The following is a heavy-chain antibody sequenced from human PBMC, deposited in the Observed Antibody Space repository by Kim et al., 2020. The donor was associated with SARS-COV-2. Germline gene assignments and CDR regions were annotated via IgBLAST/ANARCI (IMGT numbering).Heavy chain of an antibody. Sequence: GGSLRLSCAASGFTFSSYAMHWVRQAPGKGLEWVAVISYDGSNKYYADSVKGRFTISRDNSKNMLFLQMNSLRAEDTAVYYCARDPDDYGDYLYAFDIWGQGTMVTVSS. CDR1: GFTFSSYA. D-gene: IGHD4-17*01. CDR2: ISYDGSNK. CDR3: ARDPDDYGDYLYAFDI. V-gene: IGHV3-30*04. J-gene: IGHJ3*02.